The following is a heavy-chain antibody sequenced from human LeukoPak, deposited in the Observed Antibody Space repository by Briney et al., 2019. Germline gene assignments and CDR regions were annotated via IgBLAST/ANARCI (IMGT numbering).Heavy chain of an antibody. CDR2: ISGGGIST. CDR1: GFTFSSYA. J-gene: IGHJ3*02. Sequence: GGSLRLSCAASGFTFSSYAMTWVRQAPGKGLEWVSAISGGGISTYYADSVKGRFTISRDNSKNTLYLQMNSLRAEDTAVYYCARGGSYLSAFDIWGQGTMVTVSS. V-gene: IGHV3-23*01. D-gene: IGHD1-26*01. CDR3: ARGGSYLSAFDI.